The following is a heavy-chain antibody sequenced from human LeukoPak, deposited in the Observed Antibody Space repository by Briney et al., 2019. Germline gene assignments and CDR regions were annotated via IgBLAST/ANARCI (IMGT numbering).Heavy chain of an antibody. Sequence: ASVKVSCKSSGYTFSIYGFSWVRQAPGQGLEWMGWISVYNGNTNYAQKFQGRVTMTTDTSTSTAHMELSSLRSDDTAVYYCARQGYSGHSQGAADYWGQGTLVTVSS. CDR2: ISVYNGNT. CDR3: ARQGYSGHSQGAADY. CDR1: GYTFSIYG. V-gene: IGHV1-18*01. J-gene: IGHJ4*02. D-gene: IGHD4-23*01.